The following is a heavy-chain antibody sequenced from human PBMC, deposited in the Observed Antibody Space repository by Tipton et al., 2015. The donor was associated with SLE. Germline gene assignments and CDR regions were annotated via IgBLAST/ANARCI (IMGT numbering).Heavy chain of an antibody. CDR1: GYSISSSSYY. V-gene: IGHV4-39*01. Sequence: TLSLTCAVSGYSISSSSYYWGWIRQPPGKGLEWIGSIYYSGSTYYNPSLKSRVTISVDTSKNQFSLKLSSVTAADTAVYYCARQILEAVSFDYWGQGTLVTVSS. CDR2: IYYSGST. J-gene: IGHJ4*02. CDR3: ARQILEAVSFDY. D-gene: IGHD2-15*01.